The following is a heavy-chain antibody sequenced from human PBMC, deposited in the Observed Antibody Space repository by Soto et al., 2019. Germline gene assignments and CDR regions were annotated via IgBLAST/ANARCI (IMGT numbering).Heavy chain of an antibody. CDR3: ARDGLHGSWSYGFYYFDY. Sequence: ASVKVSCKASGYTFTSYYMHWVRQAPGQGLEWMGIINPSGGSTSYAQKFQGRVTMTRDTSTSTVYMELSSLRSEDTAVYYCARDGLHGSWSYGFYYFDYWGQGTLVTVSS. CDR2: INPSGGST. V-gene: IGHV1-46*01. D-gene: IGHD3-10*01. CDR1: GYTFTSYY. J-gene: IGHJ4*02.